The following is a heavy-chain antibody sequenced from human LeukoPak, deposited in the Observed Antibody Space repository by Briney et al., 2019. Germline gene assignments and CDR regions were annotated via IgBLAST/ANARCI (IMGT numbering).Heavy chain of an antibody. CDR2: INPNSGGT. V-gene: IGHV1-2*02. CDR1: GYTFTGYY. D-gene: IGHD5-24*01. CDR3: ARGGRDGYNLPGYFDY. Sequence: ASVKVSCRASGYTFTGYYMHWVRQAPGQGLEWMGWINPNSGGTNYAQKFQGRVTMTRDTSISTAYMELSRLRSDDTVVYYCARGGRDGYNLPGYFDYWGQGTLVTVSS. J-gene: IGHJ4*02.